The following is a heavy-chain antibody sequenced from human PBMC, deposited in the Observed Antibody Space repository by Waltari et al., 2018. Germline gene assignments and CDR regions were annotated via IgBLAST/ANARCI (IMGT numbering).Heavy chain of an antibody. V-gene: IGHV4-59*01. Sequence: QVQLQESGPGLVKPSETLSLTCTVSGGSISSYYWSWIRQPPGKGLEWIGYIYYSGSTNYHPYLKSRVTISVDTSKNQFSLKLSSVTAADTAVYYCAREGSSGWYHYFDYWGQGTLVTVSS. CDR3: AREGSSGWYHYFDY. CDR2: IYYSGST. D-gene: IGHD6-19*01. J-gene: IGHJ4*02. CDR1: GGSISSYY.